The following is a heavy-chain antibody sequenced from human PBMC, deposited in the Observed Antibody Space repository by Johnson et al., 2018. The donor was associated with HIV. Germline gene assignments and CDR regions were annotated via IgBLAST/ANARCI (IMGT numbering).Heavy chain of an antibody. CDR1: GFTFDDYG. V-gene: IGHV3-20*04. J-gene: IGHJ3*02. Sequence: VQLMESGGGMIRPGGSLRLSCAASGFTFDDYGMSWVRQGPGKGLEWVSGINWNGGSTGYEDSVKGRFTISSYNAKNTLYVQMNRLRAVDTAVYYCAKDLKYCSGGSCYLIRSAFDIWGQGTMVTVSS. CDR3: AKDLKYCSGGSCYLIRSAFDI. D-gene: IGHD2-15*01. CDR2: INWNGGST.